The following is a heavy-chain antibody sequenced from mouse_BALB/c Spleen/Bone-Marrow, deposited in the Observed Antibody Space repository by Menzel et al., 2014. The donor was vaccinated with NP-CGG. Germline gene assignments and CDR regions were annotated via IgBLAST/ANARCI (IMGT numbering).Heavy chain of an antibody. D-gene: IGHD2-10*01. Sequence: EVQGVESGGGLVKSGGSLKLSCAASGFAFSSYDMSWVRQTPEKRLEWVATISSGGSYTYYPDSVKGRFTISRDNARNPLYLQMSSLRSEDTALYYCARHPYYGNYPAWFAYWGQGTLVTVSA. CDR1: GFAFSSYD. V-gene: IGHV5-9*02. CDR3: ARHPYYGNYPAWFAY. CDR2: ISSGGSYT. J-gene: IGHJ3*01.